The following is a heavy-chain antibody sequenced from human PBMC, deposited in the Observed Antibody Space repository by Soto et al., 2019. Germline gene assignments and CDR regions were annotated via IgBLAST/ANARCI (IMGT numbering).Heavy chain of an antibody. Sequence: SETLSLTCTVSGGSISSYYWSWIRQPPGKGLERIGHIYYSGSTNYNPSLKSRVTISVDTSKNQFSLKLSSVTAADTAVYYCARAGFTQFGVYYYYGMDVWGQGTTVTVSS. J-gene: IGHJ6*02. D-gene: IGHD3-10*02. CDR2: IYYSGST. V-gene: IGHV4-59*01. CDR3: ARAGFTQFGVYYYYGMDV. CDR1: GGSISSYY.